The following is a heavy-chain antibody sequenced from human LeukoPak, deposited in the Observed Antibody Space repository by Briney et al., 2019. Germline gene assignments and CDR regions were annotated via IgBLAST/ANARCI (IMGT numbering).Heavy chain of an antibody. D-gene: IGHD3-10*01. J-gene: IGHJ4*02. CDR2: IYYSGST. CDR3: ARDSTYGSGSWFDY. CDR1: GGSISSSGHY. Sequence: SETRSLTCTVSGGSISSSGHYWSWIRQHPGKGREWSGYIYYSGSTYYNPSLKSRVTISVDTSKNQFSLKLSSVTAADTAVYYCARDSTYGSGSWFDYWGQGTLVTVSS. V-gene: IGHV4-31*03.